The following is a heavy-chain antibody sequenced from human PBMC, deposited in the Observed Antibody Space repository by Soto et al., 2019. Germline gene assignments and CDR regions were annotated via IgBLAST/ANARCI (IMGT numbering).Heavy chain of an antibody. Sequence: GSLRLSCAASAFTFSDYAMGWVRQGPGKGLEWVATINSSGRSTYYADSVKGRFTVSRDNSKNTVFLQMSSLRADDTATFYCAKAPARQWLVSFWFDLWGQGTPVTVSS. CDR3: AKAPARQWLVSFWFDL. CDR1: AFTFSDYA. CDR2: INSSGRST. V-gene: IGHV3-23*01. D-gene: IGHD6-19*01. J-gene: IGHJ5*02.